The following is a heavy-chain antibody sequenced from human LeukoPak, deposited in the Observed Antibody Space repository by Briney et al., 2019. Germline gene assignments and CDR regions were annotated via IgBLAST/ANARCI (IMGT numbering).Heavy chain of an antibody. Sequence: PGGSLRLSCAASGFSFRSCWMSWVRQAPGKGLEWGANIKEDGSEKYYVDSVRGRFTTSTDNAENALYLQMNSLRADDTAVYYCARVAWPHYFDYWGQGTLVTVSS. V-gene: IGHV3-7*01. D-gene: IGHD2-21*01. CDR1: GFSFRSCW. CDR3: ARVAWPHYFDY. J-gene: IGHJ4*02. CDR2: IKEDGSEK.